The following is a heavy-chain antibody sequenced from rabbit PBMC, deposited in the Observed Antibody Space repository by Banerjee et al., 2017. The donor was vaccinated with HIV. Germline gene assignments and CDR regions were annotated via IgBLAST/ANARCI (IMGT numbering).Heavy chain of an antibody. CDR2: IYTGSSGFT. CDR3: VRAGSGYYIWHYFNL. CDR1: GLDFSSSYW. Sequence: QEQLVEYGGDLVQPEGSLTLTCTASGLDFSSSYWICWVRQAPGKGLEWIACIYTGSSGFTYYAYWVNGRFTISSHNAQNTLYLQLNSLTAADTATYFCVRAGSGYYIWHYFNLWGPAPWSPS. V-gene: IGHV1S45*01. J-gene: IGHJ4*01. D-gene: IGHD1-1*01.